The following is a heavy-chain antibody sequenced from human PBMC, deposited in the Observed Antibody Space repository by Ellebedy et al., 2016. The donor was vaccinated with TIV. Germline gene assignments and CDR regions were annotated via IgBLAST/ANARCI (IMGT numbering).Heavy chain of an antibody. J-gene: IGHJ4*02. CDR2: IWYDGSHA. Sequence: PGGSLRLSCAASGFTFSSYGMHWVRQAPGKGLEWVAVIWYDGSHAYYADSVKGRFTFSRDNSRNTLYLQMSSLRGEDTAVYYCVKEEGWGGVDPKFFDHWGQGTLVTVSS. CDR3: VKEEGWGGVDPKFFDH. V-gene: IGHV3-33*06. D-gene: IGHD6-19*01. CDR1: GFTFSSYG.